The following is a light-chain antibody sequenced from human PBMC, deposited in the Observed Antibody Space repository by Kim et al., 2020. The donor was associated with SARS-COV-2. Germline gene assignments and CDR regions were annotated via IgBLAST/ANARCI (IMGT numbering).Light chain of an antibody. V-gene: IGKV1-39*01. CDR1: QSINSH. CDR3: QQSYGTLHT. J-gene: IGKJ2*01. Sequence: SASVGDRVTITCRASQSINSHLNWYQQKPGKAPKLLIYATSTLQSGVPSRFSGSGSGTDFTLTISSLHPDDFATYYCQQSYGTLHTFGRGTKLEI. CDR2: ATS.